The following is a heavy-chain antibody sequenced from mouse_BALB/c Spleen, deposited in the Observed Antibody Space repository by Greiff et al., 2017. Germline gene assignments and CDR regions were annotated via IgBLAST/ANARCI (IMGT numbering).Heavy chain of an antibody. Sequence: EVQRVESGGGLVKPGGSLKLSCAASGFTFSSYAMSWVRQTPEKRLEWVATISSGGSYTYYPDSVKGRFTISRDNAKNTLYLQMSSLRSEDTAMYYCANGYGGQGTLVTVSA. V-gene: IGHV5-9-3*01. CDR1: GFTFSSYA. J-gene: IGHJ3*01. CDR2: ISSGGSYT. CDR3: ANGY.